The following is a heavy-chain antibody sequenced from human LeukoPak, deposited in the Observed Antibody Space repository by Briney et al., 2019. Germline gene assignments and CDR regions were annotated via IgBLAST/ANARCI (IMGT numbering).Heavy chain of an antibody. D-gene: IGHD3-3*01. V-gene: IGHV4-30-2*01. Sequence: SETLSLTCAVSGGSISSGGYSWSWIRQPPGKGLEWIGYIYHSGSTYYNPSLKSRVTISVDTSKNQFSLKLSSVTAADTAVYYCARDDFWSGYYKWVWYFDYWGQGTLVTVSS. CDR1: GGSISSGGYS. CDR3: ARDDFWSGYYKWVWYFDY. J-gene: IGHJ4*02. CDR2: IYHSGST.